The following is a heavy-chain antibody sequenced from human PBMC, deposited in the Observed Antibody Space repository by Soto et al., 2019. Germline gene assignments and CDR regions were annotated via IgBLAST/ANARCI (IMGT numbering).Heavy chain of an antibody. CDR1: GGSISRGDSY. J-gene: IGHJ6*02. CDR2: IYYSGST. Sequence: PSETLSLTCTVSGGSISRGDSYWSWNRQPPGKGPEWIGYIYYSGSTYDNPSLKSRVTISVDTSKNQFSLKLSSVTAADTAAYYCAREWVELQQPSRGDYYGMDVWGQGTTVTVSS. V-gene: IGHV4-30-4*01. CDR3: AREWVELQQPSRGDYYGMDV. D-gene: IGHD3-10*01.